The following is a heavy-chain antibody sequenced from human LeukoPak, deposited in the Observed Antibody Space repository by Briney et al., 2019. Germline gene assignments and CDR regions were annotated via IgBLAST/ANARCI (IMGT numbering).Heavy chain of an antibody. Sequence: PSQTLSLTCIVSGDSISTYHWNWIRKSPGKGLEWIAFMQSSGNSNYNPSIKSRVTMFVDTSKNQFVLNLRSVTAADTGVYYCARDNRHSYGRYFDHWGQGMLVTVSS. CDR3: ARDNRHSYGRYFDH. V-gene: IGHV4-59*01. CDR2: MQSSGNS. CDR1: GDSISTYH. D-gene: IGHD5-18*01. J-gene: IGHJ4*02.